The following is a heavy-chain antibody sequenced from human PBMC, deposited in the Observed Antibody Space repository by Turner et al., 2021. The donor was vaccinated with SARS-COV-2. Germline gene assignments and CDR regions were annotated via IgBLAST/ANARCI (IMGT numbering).Heavy chain of an antibody. J-gene: IGHJ2*01. CDR2: IYHSGMT. Sequence: QVLLHESGPGLVKPSETLSLTCTSSGLSFTSHGFYWGWIRQPPGKGLEWMGSIYHSGMTYYNRSLTGRVAMSVDTSKSQFSLKLASATASDTAVYYCARTSSWDALVVGSPADWYFDLWGRGTQVIVSS. D-gene: IGHD2-15*01. V-gene: IGHV4-39*01. CDR3: ARTSSWDALVVGSPADWYFDL. CDR1: GLSFTSHGFY.